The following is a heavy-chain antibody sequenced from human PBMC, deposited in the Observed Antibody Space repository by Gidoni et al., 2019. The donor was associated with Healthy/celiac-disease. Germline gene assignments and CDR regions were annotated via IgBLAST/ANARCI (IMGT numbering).Heavy chain of an antibody. CDR2: INHSGST. J-gene: IGHJ4*02. V-gene: IGHV4-34*01. D-gene: IGHD6-13*01. CDR3: ARLYSSSKSGGY. Sequence: QVQLQQWGAGLLKPSETLSLTCAVYGGSFSGYYWSWIRQPPGKGLEWIGEINHSGSTNYNPSLKSRVTISVDTSKNQFSLKLSSVTAADTAVYYCARLYSSSKSGGYWGQGTLVTVSS. CDR1: GGSFSGYY.